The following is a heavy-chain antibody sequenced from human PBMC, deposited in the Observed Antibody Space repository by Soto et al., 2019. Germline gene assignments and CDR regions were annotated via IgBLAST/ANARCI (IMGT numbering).Heavy chain of an antibody. D-gene: IGHD5-12*01. CDR3: ARSGYSGYDYHWFDP. V-gene: IGHV4-4*02. CDR2: IYHSGST. J-gene: IGHJ5*02. Sequence: PSETLSLTCAVSGGSISSSNWWSWVRQPPGKGLEWIGEIYHSGSTNYNPSLKSRVTISVDKSKNQFSLKLSSVTAADTAVYYCARSGYSGYDYHWFDPWGQGTLVTVSS. CDR1: GGSISSSNW.